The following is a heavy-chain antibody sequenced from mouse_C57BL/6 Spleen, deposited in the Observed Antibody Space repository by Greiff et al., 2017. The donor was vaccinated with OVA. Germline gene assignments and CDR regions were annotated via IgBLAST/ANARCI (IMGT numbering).Heavy chain of an antibody. CDR1: GYTFTDYN. CDR2: INPNNGGT. D-gene: IGHD3-2*02. V-gene: IGHV1-18*01. Sequence: EVQLQQSGPELVKPGASVKIPCKASGYTFTDYNMDWVKQSHGKSLEWIGDINPNNGGTIYNQKFKGKATLTVDKSSSTAYMELRSLTPEDTAVYYCARNEASEGFAYWGQGTLVTVSA. J-gene: IGHJ3*01. CDR3: ARNEASEGFAY.